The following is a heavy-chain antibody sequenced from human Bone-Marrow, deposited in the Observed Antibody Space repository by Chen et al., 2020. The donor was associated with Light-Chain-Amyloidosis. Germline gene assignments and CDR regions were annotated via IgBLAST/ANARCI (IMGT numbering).Heavy chain of an antibody. CDR3: VRRRDGYNFDY. D-gene: IGHD5-12*01. J-gene: IGHJ4*02. CDR2: IYPDYSDA. CDR1: GYTLPNYW. V-gene: IGHV5-51*01. Sequence: EVQMEQSGPEVKKHGESLKISCKGYGYTLPNYWIGWVRQMPGKGLEWMGVIYPDYSDARSSPSCEGQVTISAVKSITTAYLQWRGLKASDTAMYYCVRRRDGYNFDYWGQGTLLSVSS.